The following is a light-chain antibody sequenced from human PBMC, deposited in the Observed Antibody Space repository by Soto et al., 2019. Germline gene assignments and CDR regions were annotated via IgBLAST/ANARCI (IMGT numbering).Light chain of an antibody. J-gene: IGKJ1*01. CDR3: QQSYTTPRT. Sequence: DIQMTQSPSSLSASVGDRATITCRASQSINSYLNWYQQKPGKAPKLLIYAASSLQSGVPSRFSGSGSGTDFTLTFSSLQPEDFATYYCQQSYTTPRTFGQGTKVDIK. CDR1: QSINSY. V-gene: IGKV1-39*01. CDR2: AAS.